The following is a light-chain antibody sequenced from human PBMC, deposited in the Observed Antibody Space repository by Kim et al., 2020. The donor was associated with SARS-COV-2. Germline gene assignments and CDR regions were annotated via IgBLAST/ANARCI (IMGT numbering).Light chain of an antibody. CDR3: QQYQSYPPT. CDR1: QDIKNH. CDR2: AAS. V-gene: IGKV1-16*02. Sequence: ASVGDRVTITCRASQDIKNHLVWLQQKPGKAPKSLIDAASSLQSGVPSQFSASGSGTHFTLTISSLQSEDFATYYCQQYQSYPPTFGQGTKVDIK. J-gene: IGKJ1*01.